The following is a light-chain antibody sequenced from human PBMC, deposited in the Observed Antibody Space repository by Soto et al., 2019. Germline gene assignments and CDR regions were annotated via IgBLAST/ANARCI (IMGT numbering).Light chain of an antibody. Sequence: QSVLTQPASVSGSPGQSITISCTGTSSDVGGYNYVSWYQQHPGKAPKLMIYDVSNRPSGVSNRFSGSKSGNTASLTISGLQAEEEAHYYCSSYTSSSTLDVVFGGGTKLTVL. CDR3: SSYTSSSTLDVV. CDR1: SSDVGGYNY. J-gene: IGLJ2*01. V-gene: IGLV2-14*01. CDR2: DVS.